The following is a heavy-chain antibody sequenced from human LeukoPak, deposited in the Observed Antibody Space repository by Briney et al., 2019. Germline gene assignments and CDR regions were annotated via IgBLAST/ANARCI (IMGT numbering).Heavy chain of an antibody. CDR1: GGSISSGGYY. D-gene: IGHD2-2*02. Sequence: SETLSLTCTVSGGSISSGGYYWSWIRQHPGKGLEWIGYIYYSGSTYYNPSLKSRVTISVDTSKNQFSLKLSSVTAADTAVYYCARGQIPWPWPHAFDIWGQGTMVTVSS. V-gene: IGHV4-31*03. CDR2: IYYSGST. J-gene: IGHJ3*02. CDR3: ARGQIPWPWPHAFDI.